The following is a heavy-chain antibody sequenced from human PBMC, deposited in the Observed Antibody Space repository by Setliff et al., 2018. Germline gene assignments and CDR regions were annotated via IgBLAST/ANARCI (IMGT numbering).Heavy chain of an antibody. V-gene: IGHV4-31*03. D-gene: IGHD3-3*01. CDR1: GGSISSGGYY. Sequence: SETLSLTCTVSGGSISSGGYYWSWIRQHPGKGLEWIGYIYYSGSTSYYNPSLKSRVTISVDTSKNQFSLQLTSVTSADTAVYYCARMTGFQYIDVWGKGTTVTVSS. J-gene: IGHJ6*03. CDR3: ARMTGFQYIDV. CDR2: IYYSGSTS.